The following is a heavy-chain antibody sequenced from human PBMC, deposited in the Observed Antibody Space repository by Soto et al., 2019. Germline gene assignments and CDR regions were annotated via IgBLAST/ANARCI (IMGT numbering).Heavy chain of an antibody. CDR1: GFSLSNARMG. V-gene: IGHV2-26*01. CDR3: ARHGRGVGARPLDY. D-gene: IGHD1-26*01. J-gene: IGHJ4*02. CDR2: IFSNDEK. Sequence: QVTLKESGPVLVKPTETLTLTCTVSGFSLSNARMGVTWIRQPPGKALEWLAHIFSNDEKSYSTSLKSRLTISKDPSTSLVVLTMTNMDPVDTATYYCARHGRGVGARPLDYWGQGTLVTVSS.